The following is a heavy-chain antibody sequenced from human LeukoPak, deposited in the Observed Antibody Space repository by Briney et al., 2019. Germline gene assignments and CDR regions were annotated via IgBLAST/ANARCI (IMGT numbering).Heavy chain of an antibody. V-gene: IGHV4-39*01. CDR1: GGSISSSSYY. CDR3: ARLWFDHYFDY. J-gene: IGHJ4*02. CDR2: IYYSGST. Sequence: NPSETLSLTCTVSGGSISSSSYYWGWIRQPPGKGLEWIVSIYYSGSTYYNPSLKSRVTISVDTSKNQFSLKLSSVTAADTAVYYCARLWFDHYFDYWGQGTLVTVSS. D-gene: IGHD3-10*01.